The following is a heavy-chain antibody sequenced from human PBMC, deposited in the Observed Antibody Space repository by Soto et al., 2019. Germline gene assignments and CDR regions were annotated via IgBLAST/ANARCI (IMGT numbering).Heavy chain of an antibody. CDR3: ARELDGIDV. Sequence: GGSLRLSCAASGFTFSSYWMSWVRQAPGKGLEWMANIKQDGSGKNYVDSVKGRFIISRDNAKNSLYLQMDSLRAEDTAVYYCARELDGIDVWGQGTTVTVSS. CDR1: GFTFSSYW. V-gene: IGHV3-7*01. J-gene: IGHJ6*02. CDR2: IKQDGSGK.